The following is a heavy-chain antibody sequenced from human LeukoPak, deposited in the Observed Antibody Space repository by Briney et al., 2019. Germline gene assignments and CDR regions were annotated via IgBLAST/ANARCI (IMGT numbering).Heavy chain of an antibody. D-gene: IGHD2-2*01. V-gene: IGHV1-3*01. Sequence: APVKVSCKASGYTFTSYALHWVRQAPGQRLEWMGWINAGNGNTKYSQKFQGRVTITRDTSASTAYMELGSLRSEDTAIYYCARVKPCTTNTCYAGFDYWGQGTLVTVSS. CDR3: ARVKPCTTNTCYAGFDY. J-gene: IGHJ4*02. CDR2: INAGNGNT. CDR1: GYTFTSYA.